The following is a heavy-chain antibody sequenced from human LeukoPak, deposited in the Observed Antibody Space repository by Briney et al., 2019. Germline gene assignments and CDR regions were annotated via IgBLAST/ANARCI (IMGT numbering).Heavy chain of an antibody. Sequence: SETLSLTCTVSGGSISSSSYYWGWIRQPPGKGLEWIGYIYYSGSTNYNPSLKSRVTISVDTSKNQFSLKLSSVTAADTAVYYCARDRGTSTSWGDYYYGLDVWGQGTTVTVSS. J-gene: IGHJ6*02. D-gene: IGHD2-2*01. CDR3: ARDRGTSTSWGDYYYGLDV. CDR1: GGSISSSSYY. CDR2: IYYSGST. V-gene: IGHV4-61*01.